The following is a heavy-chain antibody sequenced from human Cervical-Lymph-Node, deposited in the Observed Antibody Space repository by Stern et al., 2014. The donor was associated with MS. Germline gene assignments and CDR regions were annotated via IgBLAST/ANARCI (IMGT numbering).Heavy chain of an antibody. J-gene: IGHJ4*02. Sequence: QMQLVQSGGGVVQPGRSLRLSCAASNFIFSTYAMNWVRQAPGKGLEWVAVISYDGSNKYYADSVKGRFTISRDNSKNTLYLQMSSLRAEDTAVYYCARTIDVVTPPNYWGQGTLVTVSS. V-gene: IGHV3-30-3*01. CDR3: ARTIDVVTPPNY. CDR1: NFIFSTYA. CDR2: ISYDGSNK. D-gene: IGHD4-23*01.